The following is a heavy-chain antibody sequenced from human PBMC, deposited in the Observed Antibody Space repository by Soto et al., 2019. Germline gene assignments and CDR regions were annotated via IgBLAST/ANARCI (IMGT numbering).Heavy chain of an antibody. J-gene: IGHJ5*02. D-gene: IGHD1-1*01. CDR2: IYHSGTT. CDR1: GGSISSHY. Sequence: SETLSLTCTVSGGSISSHYWSWIRQPPGKGLEWIGYIYHSGTTTYNPSLKSRLTISIDTSRNQFSLRPSSVTAADTAVYYCAREVQYWFDPWGQGTLVTVSS. CDR3: AREVQYWFDP. V-gene: IGHV4-59*11.